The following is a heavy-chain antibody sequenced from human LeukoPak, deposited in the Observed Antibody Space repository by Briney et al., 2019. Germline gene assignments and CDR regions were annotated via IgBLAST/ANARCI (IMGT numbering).Heavy chain of an antibody. J-gene: IGHJ4*02. CDR3: TRDRGAYNLYDY. CDR2: IKSETDGGTT. V-gene: IGHV3-15*07. CDR1: GFTFSSAW. D-gene: IGHD1-1*01. Sequence: GGSLRLSCAASGFTFSSAWMNWVRQAPGKGLEWVGRIKSETDGGTTDYAAPVKGTFTISRDDSENTLYLQMNSLKTEDTAVYHCTRDRGAYNLYDYWGQGTLVTVSS.